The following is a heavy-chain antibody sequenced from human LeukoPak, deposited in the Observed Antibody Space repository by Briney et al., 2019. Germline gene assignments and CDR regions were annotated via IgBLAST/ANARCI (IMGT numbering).Heavy chain of an antibody. CDR2: VYSSGTT. D-gene: IGHD6-13*01. Sequence: SETLSLTCTVSGGSISSYYWSWIRQPAGKGLEWIGRVYSSGTTNYNPSLKSRVTISVDTSKNQFSLKLSSVTAADTAVYYCARSQRSSSPGLWGQGTLVTVSS. CDR1: GGSISSYY. J-gene: IGHJ4*02. V-gene: IGHV4-4*07. CDR3: ARSQRSSSPGL.